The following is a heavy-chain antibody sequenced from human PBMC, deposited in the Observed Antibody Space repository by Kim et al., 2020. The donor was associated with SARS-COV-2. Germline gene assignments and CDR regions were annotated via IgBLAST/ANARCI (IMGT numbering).Heavy chain of an antibody. V-gene: IGHV5-51*01. CDR1: GYSFSTWW. J-gene: IGHJ4*02. CDR2: IYPGDSDT. Sequence: GESLKISCKGSGYSFSTWWIGWVRQMPGKGLEWMGIIYPGDSDTRYSPSFEGQVTISADTSMKTAYLQWSSLKASDTAIYYCARHMGDFWSGYSAITFDYWGQGTLISVPS. CDR3: ARHMGDFWSGYSAITFDY. D-gene: IGHD3-3*01.